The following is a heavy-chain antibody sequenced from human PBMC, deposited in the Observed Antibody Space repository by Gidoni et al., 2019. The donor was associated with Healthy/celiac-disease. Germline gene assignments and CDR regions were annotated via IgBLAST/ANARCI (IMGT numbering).Heavy chain of an antibody. V-gene: IGHV3-48*02. CDR1: GFTFIRYI. CDR3: ARDAYYDSSGFRCGFDY. Sequence: EVQLVESWGGLVQPVGSLRLSCAASGFTFIRYIMNWVRQAPGKGLEWVSYISSSSSTIYYADSVKGRFTISRDNAKNSMYLQMNSLRDEETDVYYCARDAYYDSSGFRCGFDYWGQGTLVTVSS. D-gene: IGHD3-22*01. CDR2: ISSSSSTI. J-gene: IGHJ4*02.